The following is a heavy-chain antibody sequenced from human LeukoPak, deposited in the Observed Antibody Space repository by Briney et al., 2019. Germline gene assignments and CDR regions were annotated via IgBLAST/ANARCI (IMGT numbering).Heavy chain of an antibody. J-gene: IGHJ4*02. CDR2: ISGDGGST. CDR3: AKDMRYCSSTSCFEGSFDY. D-gene: IGHD2-2*01. V-gene: IGHV3-43*02. Sequence: PGGSLRLSCAASGFTFDDYAMHWVRQAPGKGLEWVSLISGDGGSTDYADSVKGRFTISRDNSKNSLYLQMNSLRTEDTALYYCAKDMRYCSSTSCFEGSFDYWGQGTLVTVSS. CDR1: GFTFDDYA.